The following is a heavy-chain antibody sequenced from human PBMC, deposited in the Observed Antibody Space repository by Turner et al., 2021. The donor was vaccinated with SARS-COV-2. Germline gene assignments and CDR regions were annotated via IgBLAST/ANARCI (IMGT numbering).Heavy chain of an antibody. CDR1: GFTFSSYS. D-gene: IGHD3-3*01. CDR3: ARSRLDFRSDYYMGAFDY. V-gene: IGHV3-21*01. Sequence: EVQLVESGGGLVKPGGSLRFSCAASGFTFSSYSMNWVRQAPGKGLEWVSSISSSSSYIYYADSVKGRFTISRDNAKNSLYLQMNSLRAEDTAVYYCARSRLDFRSDYYMGAFDYWGQGTLVTVSS. CDR2: ISSSSSYI. J-gene: IGHJ4*02.